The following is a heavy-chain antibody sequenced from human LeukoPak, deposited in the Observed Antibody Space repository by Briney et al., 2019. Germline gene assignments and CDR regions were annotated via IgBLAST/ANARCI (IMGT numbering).Heavy chain of an antibody. Sequence: GGSLRLSCAASGFTVSSNYMSWVRQAPGKGLEWVSVIYSGGSTYYADSAKGRFTISRDNSKNTLYLQMNSLRAEDTAVYYCAGEWVDYYDSSGYYVDYWGQGTLVTVSS. CDR1: GFTVSSNY. D-gene: IGHD3-22*01. CDR3: AGEWVDYYDSSGYYVDY. J-gene: IGHJ4*02. CDR2: IYSGGST. V-gene: IGHV3-66*02.